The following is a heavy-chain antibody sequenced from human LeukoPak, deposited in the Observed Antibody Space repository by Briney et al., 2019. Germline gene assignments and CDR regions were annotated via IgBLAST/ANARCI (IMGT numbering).Heavy chain of an antibody. J-gene: IGHJ4*02. CDR1: GFTFSSYG. CDR3: ARVLEAKHASPHF. D-gene: IGHD1-1*01. Sequence: PGGSLRLSCAASGFTFSSYGLSWVRQTPGKGLEWVSAIRGIGDSKHYADSVRGRFTISRDNSRNTMYLQIIGLRAEDTAVYYCARVLEAKHASPHFWGQGTLVSVAT. V-gene: IGHV3-23*01. CDR2: IRGIGDSK.